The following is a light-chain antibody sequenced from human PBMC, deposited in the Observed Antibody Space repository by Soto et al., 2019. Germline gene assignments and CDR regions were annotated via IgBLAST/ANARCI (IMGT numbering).Light chain of an antibody. CDR3: QQYNSYST. CDR2: DAS. CDR1: QSISSW. Sequence: DIQMTQSPSTLSASVGDRVTITCRASQSISSWLAWYQQKPGKDPKLLIYDASSLESGVPSRFSGSGSGTEFTLTISSLKPDDFATYYCQQYNSYSTFGQGTKVDIK. J-gene: IGKJ1*01. V-gene: IGKV1-5*01.